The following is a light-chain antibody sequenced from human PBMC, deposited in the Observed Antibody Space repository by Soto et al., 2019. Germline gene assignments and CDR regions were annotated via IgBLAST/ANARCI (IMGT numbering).Light chain of an antibody. CDR3: HQYDSSPLT. CDR2: GAS. J-gene: IGKJ4*01. Sequence: IVLTQSPGTLSLSPGERATLSCRASQSVSSSYLAWYQQKPGQAPRLLIYGASSRATGIPDRFSGSGSGTDFTLTISRLEPEDFAVYYCHQYDSSPLTFGGGNNVEIK. V-gene: IGKV3-20*01. CDR1: QSVSSSY.